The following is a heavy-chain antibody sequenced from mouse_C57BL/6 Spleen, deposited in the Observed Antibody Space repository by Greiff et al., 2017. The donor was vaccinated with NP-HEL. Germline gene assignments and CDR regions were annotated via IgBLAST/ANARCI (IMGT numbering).Heavy chain of an antibody. D-gene: IGHD2-5*01. J-gene: IGHJ2*01. CDR3: ARFRPYYSNYYFDD. V-gene: IGHV1-54*01. CDR2: INPGSGGT. CDR1: GYAFTNYL. Sequence: QVQLQQSGAELVRPGTSVKVSCKASGYAFTNYLIEWVKQRPGQGLEWIGVINPGSGGTNYNEKFKGKATLTADKSSSTAYMQLSSLTSEDSAVYFCARFRPYYSNYYFDDWGQGTTLTVSS.